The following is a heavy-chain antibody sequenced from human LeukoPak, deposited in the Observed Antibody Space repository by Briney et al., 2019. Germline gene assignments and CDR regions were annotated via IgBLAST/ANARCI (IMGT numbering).Heavy chain of an antibody. CDR2: IYYSGST. V-gene: IGHV4-59*08. CDR3: ARHLYYCYGMDV. J-gene: IGHJ6*02. Sequence: SETLSLTCTVSGGSISSYYWSWIRQPPGKGLEWIGYIYYSGSTNYNPSLKSRVTISVDTSKNQFSLKLSSVTAADTAVYYCARHLYYCYGMDVWGQGTTVTVSS. CDR1: GGSISSYY.